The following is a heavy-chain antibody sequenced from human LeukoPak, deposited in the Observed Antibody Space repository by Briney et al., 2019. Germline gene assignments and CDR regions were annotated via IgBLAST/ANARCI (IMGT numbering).Heavy chain of an antibody. CDR3: VRQDCSGGSCYLDY. J-gene: IGHJ4*02. Sequence: GSLRLSCAASRFIFSNYAMHWVRQAPGKGLDWVAVISYHGRDQFYADSMKGRFTISRDSSKDTLYLQMNSLRTEDTAVYYCVRQDCSGGSCYLDYWGQGTLVTVSS. V-gene: IGHV3-30*04. CDR1: RFIFSNYA. D-gene: IGHD2-15*01. CDR2: ISYHGRDQ.